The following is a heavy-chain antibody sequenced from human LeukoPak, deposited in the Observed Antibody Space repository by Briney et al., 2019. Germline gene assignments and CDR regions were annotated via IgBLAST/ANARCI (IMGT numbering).Heavy chain of an antibody. CDR3: AREMGITMIVVVTPDAFDI. CDR2: IKQDGSEK. V-gene: IGHV3-7*01. J-gene: IGHJ3*02. D-gene: IGHD3-22*01. Sequence: GGSLRLSCAAYGFTFSSYWMSWVRQAPGKGLEWVANIKQDGSEKYYVDSVKGRFTISRDNAKNSLYLQMNSLRAEDTAVYYCAREMGITMIVVVTPDAFDIWGQGTMVTVSS. CDR1: GFTFSSYW.